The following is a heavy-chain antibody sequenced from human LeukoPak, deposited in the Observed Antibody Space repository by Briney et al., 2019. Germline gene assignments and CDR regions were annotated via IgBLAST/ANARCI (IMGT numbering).Heavy chain of an antibody. D-gene: IGHD1-7*01. CDR3: ARDPAGTTSNYYYYMDV. Sequence: GGSLRLSCAASGFTFSSYAMHWVRQAPGKGLKWVAVISYDGSNKYYADSVKGRFTISRDNSKNTLYLQMNSLRAEDTAVYYCARDPAGTTSNYYYYMDVWGKGTTVTVSS. CDR2: ISYDGSNK. V-gene: IGHV3-30*01. J-gene: IGHJ6*03. CDR1: GFTFSSYA.